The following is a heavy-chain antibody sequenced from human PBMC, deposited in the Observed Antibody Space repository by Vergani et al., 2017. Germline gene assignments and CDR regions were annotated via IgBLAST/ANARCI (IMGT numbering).Heavy chain of an antibody. CDR3: AQGPRDSGIDY. D-gene: IGHD5-12*01. CDR2: ISSSSRTI. J-gene: IGHJ4*02. Sequence: EVQLVESGGGLVQPGGSLRLSCAASGFTFSSYSMNWVRQAPGKGLEWVSYISSSSRTIYYADSVKGRFTISRDNAKNSLYLQMNSLRAEDTAVYYCAQGPRDSGIDYWGQGTLVTVSS. V-gene: IGHV3-48*01. CDR1: GFTFSSYS.